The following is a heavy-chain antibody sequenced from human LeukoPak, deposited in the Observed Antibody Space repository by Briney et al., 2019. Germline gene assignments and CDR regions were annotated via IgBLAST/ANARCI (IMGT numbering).Heavy chain of an antibody. J-gene: IGHJ4*02. Sequence: SVKVSCKASGGTFSSYAISWVRQAPGQGLEWMGRIIPIFGTANYAQKFQGRVTITTDESTSTAYMELSSLRSEDTAVYYCARENMITFGGVIVPDYWGKGTLVTVSS. V-gene: IGHV1-69*05. CDR1: GGTFSSYA. D-gene: IGHD3-16*02. CDR3: ARENMITFGGVIVPDY. CDR2: IIPIFGTA.